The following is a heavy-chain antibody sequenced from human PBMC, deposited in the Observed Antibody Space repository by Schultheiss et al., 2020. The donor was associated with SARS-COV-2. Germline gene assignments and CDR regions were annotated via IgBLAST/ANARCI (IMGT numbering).Heavy chain of an antibody. V-gene: IGHV1-8*01. J-gene: IGHJ5*02. Sequence: ASVKVSCKASGYTFTSYDINWVRQATGRGLEWMGWMNPNSGNTGYAQKFQGRVTMTRNTSISTAYMELSSLRSEDTAVYYCARDRAIAMIVVVTSEFDPWGQGTLVTVSS. CDR2: MNPNSGNT. D-gene: IGHD3-22*01. CDR3: ARDRAIAMIVVVTSEFDP. CDR1: GYTFTSYD.